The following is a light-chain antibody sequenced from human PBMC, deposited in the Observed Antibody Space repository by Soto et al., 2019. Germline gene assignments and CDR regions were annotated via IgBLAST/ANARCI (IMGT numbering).Light chain of an antibody. CDR1: QDINTY. CDR3: QQRKSYPIT. J-gene: IGKJ5*01. V-gene: IGKV1-9*01. Sequence: DIQLTQSPSFLSASVGDRVTITCRASQDINTYLAWYQQKPGKAPKLLIFAASTLQNGVPSRLSGSGSGTEFTVIITRLQHEDFATYYCQQRKSYPITFGQGTRLAIK. CDR2: AAS.